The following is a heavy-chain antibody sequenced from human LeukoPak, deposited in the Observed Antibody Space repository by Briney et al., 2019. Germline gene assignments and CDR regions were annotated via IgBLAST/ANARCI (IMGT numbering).Heavy chain of an antibody. CDR2: INHSGST. Sequence: SETLSLTCAVYGGSFSGYYWRWIRQPPGKGLEWIGEINHSGSTNYNPSLKSRVTISVDTSENQFSLKLSSVTVADTAVYYCARDRLRGYCSGGSCYSYFQHWGQGTLVTVSS. CDR1: GGSFSGYY. CDR3: ARDRLRGYCSGGSCYSYFQH. J-gene: IGHJ1*01. D-gene: IGHD2-15*01. V-gene: IGHV4-34*01.